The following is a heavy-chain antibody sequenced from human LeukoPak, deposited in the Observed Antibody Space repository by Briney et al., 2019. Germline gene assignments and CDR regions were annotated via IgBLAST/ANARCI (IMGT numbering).Heavy chain of an antibody. V-gene: IGHV3-74*01. D-gene: IGHD4-23*01. J-gene: IGHJ3*02. Sequence: GGSLRLSCAASGFTFSSYWMHWVRQAPGRGLVWVSRINSDGSSTSYADSVKGRFTISRDNAKNTLYLQMNSLRAEDTAVYYCARGQLPSDAFDIWGQGTMVTVSS. CDR1: GFTFSSYW. CDR2: INSDGSST. CDR3: ARGQLPSDAFDI.